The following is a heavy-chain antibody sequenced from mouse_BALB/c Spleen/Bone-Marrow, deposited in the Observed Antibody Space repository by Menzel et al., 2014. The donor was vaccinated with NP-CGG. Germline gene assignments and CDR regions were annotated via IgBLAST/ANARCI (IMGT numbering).Heavy chain of an antibody. J-gene: IGHJ2*01. V-gene: IGHV1S81*02. CDR3: ARKKYGNYDYFDY. D-gene: IGHD2-10*02. CDR1: GYTFTSYW. CDR2: INPNSGRK. Sequence: QVQLQQSGTELVKPGASVKLSCKASGYTFTSYWMHWVEQRPGQGLEWIGEINPNSGRKNYNEKFKSKATLTVDRSSSTAYMQLSSLTSEDSALYYCARKKYGNYDYFDYWGQGTTLTVSS.